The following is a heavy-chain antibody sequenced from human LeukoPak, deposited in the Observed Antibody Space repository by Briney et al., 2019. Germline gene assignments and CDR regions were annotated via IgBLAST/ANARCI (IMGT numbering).Heavy chain of an antibody. J-gene: IGHJ4*02. V-gene: IGHV3-74*01. Sequence: GGSLRLSCAASGSTFSSNWMHWVRQAPGKGLVWVSRINEDGSTTNYADSVKGRSTIFRDNAKNTLYLQMNSLRAEDTAVYYCVRDLGGRSGHWGQGTLVTVSS. CDR3: VRDLGGRSGH. CDR2: INEDGSTT. CDR1: GSTFSSNW. D-gene: IGHD1-26*01.